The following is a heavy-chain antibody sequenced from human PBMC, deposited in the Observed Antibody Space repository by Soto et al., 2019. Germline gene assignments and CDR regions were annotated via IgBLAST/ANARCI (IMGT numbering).Heavy chain of an antibody. V-gene: IGHV3-9*01. CDR1: GFTFDDYA. J-gene: IGHJ4*02. CDR3: AKDNLQYCSGGSCLRAPLDY. Sequence: GGSLRLSCAASGFTFDDYAMHWVRQAPGKGLEWVSGISWNSGSIGYADSVKGRFTISRDNAKNSLYLQMNTLRAEDTAVYYCAKDNLQYCSGGSCLRAPLDYWGQGTLVTVSS. D-gene: IGHD2-15*01. CDR2: ISWNSGSI.